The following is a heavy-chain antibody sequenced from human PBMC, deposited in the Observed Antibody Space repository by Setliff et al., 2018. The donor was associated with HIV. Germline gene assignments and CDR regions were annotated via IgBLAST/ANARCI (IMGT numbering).Heavy chain of an antibody. CDR2: IYTSGST. CDR1: GGSISSYY. V-gene: IGHV4-4*09. CDR3: ARGLSFYDPGGFDY. Sequence: ASETLSLTCTVSGGSISSYYWSWIRQPPGKGLEWIGYIYTSGSTNYNPSLKSRVTISVDTSKNQFSLKLSSVTAADTAVYYCARGLSFYDPGGFDYWGQGTPVTVSS. D-gene: IGHD3-22*01. J-gene: IGHJ4*02.